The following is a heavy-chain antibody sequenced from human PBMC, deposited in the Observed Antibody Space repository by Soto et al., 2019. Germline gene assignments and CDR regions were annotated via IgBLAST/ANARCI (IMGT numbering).Heavy chain of an antibody. CDR2: IYHSGST. J-gene: IGHJ6*02. Sequence: QVQLQESGPGLVKPSGTLSLTCAVSGGSISSSNWWSWVRQPPGKGLEWIGEIYHSGSTNYNPSLKSGVTISVDKSRNQFSLKLSSVTAADTAVYYCASIAAGHYYGMDVWGQGTTVTVSS. CDR1: GGSISSSNW. V-gene: IGHV4-4*02. CDR3: ASIAAGHYYGMDV. D-gene: IGHD6-13*01.